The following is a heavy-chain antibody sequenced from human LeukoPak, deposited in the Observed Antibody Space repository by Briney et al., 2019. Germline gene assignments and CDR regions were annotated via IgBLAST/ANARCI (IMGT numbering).Heavy chain of an antibody. V-gene: IGHV4-61*09. J-gene: IGHJ4*02. D-gene: IGHD5-18*01. CDR1: GGSISSGSYY. CDR2: IYASGST. Sequence: SETLSLTCTVSGGSISSGSYYWSWIRQPAGKGLEWIGHIYASGSTNYNPSLKSRVTISVDTSKNQFYLNLSSVTAADTAVYYCAVGPQYSYGQIDYWGQGTLVTVSS. CDR3: AVGPQYSYGQIDY.